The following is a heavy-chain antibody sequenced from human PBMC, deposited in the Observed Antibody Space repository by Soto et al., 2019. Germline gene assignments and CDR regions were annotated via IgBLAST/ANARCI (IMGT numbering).Heavy chain of an antibody. J-gene: IGHJ4*02. CDR3: ARRSFGSSPSATSYFYN. CDR2: IYPGDSDT. Sequence: GESLKISCKGSGYSFTSYWIGWVRQMPGKGLEWMGIIYPGDSDTRYSPSFQGQVTISADKSISTAYLQWSSLKASDTAMYYCARRSFGSSPSATSYFYNWGQENVLTISS. D-gene: IGHD6-13*01. CDR1: GYSFTSYW. V-gene: IGHV5-51*01.